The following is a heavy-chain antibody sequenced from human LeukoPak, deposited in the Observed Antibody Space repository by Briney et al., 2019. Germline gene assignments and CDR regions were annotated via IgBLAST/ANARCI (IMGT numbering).Heavy chain of an antibody. D-gene: IGHD2-8*01. CDR2: VFYRGNT. Sequence: SETLSLTCSLSGAPISSSSYYWGWIRQSPGKRLEWIGNVFYRGNTYYNPSLTSRVTISADTSKKQLSLRLTSVTAADTAVYYCARHNNMLAVVSFHYWGQGILVTVSS. V-gene: IGHV4-39*01. J-gene: IGHJ4*02. CDR3: ARHNNMLAVVSFHY. CDR1: GAPISSSSYY.